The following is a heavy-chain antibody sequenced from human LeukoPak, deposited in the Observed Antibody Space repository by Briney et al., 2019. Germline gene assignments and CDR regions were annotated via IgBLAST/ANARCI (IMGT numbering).Heavy chain of an antibody. Sequence: PGGSLRLSCAASGFTFSSYWMSWVRQAPAKGLEWVANIKQEGSEKYYVDSVKGRFTISRDNDKNSLYLQMNSLRAEDTAVYYCAREQQLVIFDYWGQGTLVTVSS. CDR2: IKQEGSEK. CDR3: AREQQLVIFDY. V-gene: IGHV3-7*01. J-gene: IGHJ4*02. CDR1: GFTFSSYW. D-gene: IGHD6-13*01.